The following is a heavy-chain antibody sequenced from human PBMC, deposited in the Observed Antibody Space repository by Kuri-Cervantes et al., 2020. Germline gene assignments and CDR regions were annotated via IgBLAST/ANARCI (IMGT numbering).Heavy chain of an antibody. J-gene: IGHJ4*02. Sequence: GGSLRLSCAASGFTFSNYWMHWVRQAPGKGLVWVSRINSDGSSTSYADSVEGRFTISRDNAKNTLSLQMNSLRAEDTAVYYCAREGEYSSSSGFDYWGQGTLVTVSS. CDR1: GFTFSNYW. CDR2: INSDGSST. D-gene: IGHD6-6*01. V-gene: IGHV3-74*01. CDR3: AREGEYSSSSGFDY.